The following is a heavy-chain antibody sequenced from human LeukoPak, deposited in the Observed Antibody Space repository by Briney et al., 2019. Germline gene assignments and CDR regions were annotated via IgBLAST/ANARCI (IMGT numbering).Heavy chain of an antibody. J-gene: IGHJ4*02. Sequence: ASVKVSCKASGYTFTSYYMHWVRQAPGQGLEWMGWINTNRGNTKYSQKLQGRVTMTTDTSTTTAYMDLRSLRPDDTAVYYCARDSSGYYMASSLRVDDDDFDSWGQGTLVTVSS. CDR2: INTNRGNT. CDR3: ARDSSGYYMASSLRVDDDDFDS. CDR1: GYTFTSYY. V-gene: IGHV1-18*04. D-gene: IGHD3-22*01.